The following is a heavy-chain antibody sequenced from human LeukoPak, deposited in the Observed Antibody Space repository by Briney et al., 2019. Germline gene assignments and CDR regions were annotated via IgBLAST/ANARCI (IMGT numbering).Heavy chain of an antibody. J-gene: IGHJ4*02. CDR1: GFTFSSYA. Sequence: PGGSLRLSCAASGFTFSSYAMSWVRQAPGKGLEWVSAISGSGGSTYYADSVKGRFTISRDNSKNMLYLEMNGLRPEDTAVYFCARGGLRYFDWLSPDFWGQGTLVTVSA. D-gene: IGHD3-9*01. CDR2: ISGSGGST. V-gene: IGHV3-23*01. CDR3: ARGGLRYFDWLSPDF.